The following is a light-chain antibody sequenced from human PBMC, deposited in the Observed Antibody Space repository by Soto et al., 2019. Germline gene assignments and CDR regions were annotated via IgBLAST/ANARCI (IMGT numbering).Light chain of an antibody. Sequence: DIQMTQSPSSLSASVGDRVTITCQASQDISNYLNWYQQKPGKAPKLLIYDASNLETGVPSRFSGSGSGTDFTFTISSLQPEDIATYYCLQHNRYPPTFGQGTKVEIK. CDR2: DAS. V-gene: IGKV1-33*01. J-gene: IGKJ1*01. CDR1: QDISNY. CDR3: LQHNRYPPT.